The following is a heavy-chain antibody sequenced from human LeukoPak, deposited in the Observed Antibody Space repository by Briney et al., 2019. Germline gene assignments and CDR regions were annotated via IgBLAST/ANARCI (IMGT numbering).Heavy chain of an antibody. J-gene: IGHJ4*02. Sequence: ASVKVSCKASGYTFTGYYMHWVRQAPGQGLEWMGWINPNSGGTNYAQKFQGRVTITADTSTDTAYMELSSLRSEDTAVYYCATGRPAASDYWGQGTLVTVSS. V-gene: IGHV1-2*02. CDR3: ATGRPAASDY. CDR2: INPNSGGT. CDR1: GYTFTGYY. D-gene: IGHD6-13*01.